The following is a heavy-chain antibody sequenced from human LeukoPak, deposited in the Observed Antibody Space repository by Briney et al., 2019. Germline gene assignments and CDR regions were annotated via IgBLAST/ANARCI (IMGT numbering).Heavy chain of an antibody. V-gene: IGHV1-2*02. J-gene: IGHJ4*02. CDR2: INPKNGGS. Sequence: ASVKVSCKASGYTFTGYYMHWVRQATGQGLEWVGWINPKNGGSNYAQKFQGRVTMTRDTSISTAYMELSRLRSDDTAVYYCAREGDGYNYLRMDYWGQGTLVTVSS. D-gene: IGHD5-24*01. CDR1: GYTFTGYY. CDR3: AREGDGYNYLRMDY.